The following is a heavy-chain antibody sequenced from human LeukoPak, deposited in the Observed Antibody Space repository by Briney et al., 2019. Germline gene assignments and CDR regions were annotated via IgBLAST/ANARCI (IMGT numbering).Heavy chain of an antibody. CDR2: RYHSGST. J-gene: IGHJ6*03. Sequence: SETLSLTCTVSGYSITSGYFWGWIRQPPGKGLEWIGSRYHSGSTYCNPSLESRVTISVDTSKNQFSLRLSSVTAADTAVYYCARHAPGYYMDVWGKGTTVTVPS. CDR1: GYSITSGYF. CDR3: ARHAPGYYMDV. V-gene: IGHV4-38-2*02.